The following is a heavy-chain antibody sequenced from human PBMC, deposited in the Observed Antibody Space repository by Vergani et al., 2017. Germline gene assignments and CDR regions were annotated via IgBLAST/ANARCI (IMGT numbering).Heavy chain of an antibody. D-gene: IGHD1-26*01. CDR1: GFTFSGSA. V-gene: IGHV3-73*01. Sequence: VQLVESGGGLVQPGGSLKLSCAASGFTFSGSAMHWVRQASGKGLEWVGRIRSKANSYATAYAASVKGRFTISRDDSKNTAYLQMNSLKTEDTAVYYCTREPPGGSYEVLFDYWGQGTLVTVSS. CDR2: IRSKANSYAT. CDR3: TREPPGGSYEVLFDY. J-gene: IGHJ4*02.